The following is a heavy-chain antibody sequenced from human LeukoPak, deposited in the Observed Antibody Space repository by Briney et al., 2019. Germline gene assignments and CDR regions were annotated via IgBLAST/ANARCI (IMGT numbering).Heavy chain of an antibody. V-gene: IGHV3-66*02. CDR3: ARIQVRTYYFDY. D-gene: IGHD2-2*01. CDR2: IYSGGST. CDR1: GFTVNSNY. J-gene: IGHJ4*02. Sequence: GGSLRLSCAASGFTVNSNYMSWVRQAPGKGLEWVSVIYSGGSTYYADSVKGRFTISRDNSKNTLYLQMNSLRAEDTAVYYCARIQVRTYYFDYWGQGTLVTVSS.